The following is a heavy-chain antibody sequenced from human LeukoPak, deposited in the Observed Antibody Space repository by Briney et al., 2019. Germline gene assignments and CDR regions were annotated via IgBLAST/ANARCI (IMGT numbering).Heavy chain of an antibody. J-gene: IGHJ4*02. CDR3: ATGRNWVFDY. V-gene: IGHV3-23*01. D-gene: IGHD7-27*01. CDR2: ITGSGGST. CDR1: GFTFSSYA. Sequence: GGSLRLSCAASGFTFSSYAMSWVRQAPGKGPEWVSAITGSGGSTYYADSVKGRFTISRDNSKNTLYVQMNSLRAEDTAVYYCATGRNWVFDYWGQGTLVTVSS.